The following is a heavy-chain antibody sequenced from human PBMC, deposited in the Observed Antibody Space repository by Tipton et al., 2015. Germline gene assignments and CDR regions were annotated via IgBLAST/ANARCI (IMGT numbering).Heavy chain of an antibody. Sequence: QLVQSGAEVKKPGASVKGSCKASGYSFTSYNINWVRQATGQGLEWMGWLNPNSGTTGRAQMFQGRVTLTWDASISTAYMELSSLTSDDPAVYYCARVGDTYGFDAWGQGTLIPVPS. CDR1: GYSFTSYN. CDR2: LNPNSGTT. D-gene: IGHD4-17*01. V-gene: IGHV1-8*01. J-gene: IGHJ5*02. CDR3: ARVGDTYGFDA.